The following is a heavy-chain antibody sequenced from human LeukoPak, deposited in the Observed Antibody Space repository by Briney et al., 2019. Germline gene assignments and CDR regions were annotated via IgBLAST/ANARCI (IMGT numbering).Heavy chain of an antibody. CDR2: ISYDGSYK. D-gene: IGHD3-3*01. V-gene: IGHV3-30-3*01. CDR1: GFTFSSYA. Sequence: GGSLRLSCAASGFTFSSYAMHWVRQAPGKGLEWVAVISYDGSYKYYADSVKGRFTISRDNSKNTLYLQMNSLRAEDTAVYYCARGRSTYYDFWSGYQLAPHDAFDIWGQGTMVTVSS. CDR3: ARGRSTYYDFWSGYQLAPHDAFDI. J-gene: IGHJ3*02.